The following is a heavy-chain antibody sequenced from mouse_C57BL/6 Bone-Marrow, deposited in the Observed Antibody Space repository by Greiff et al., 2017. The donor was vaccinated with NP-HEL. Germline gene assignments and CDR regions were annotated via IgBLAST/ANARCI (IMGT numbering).Heavy chain of an antibody. CDR1: GFNIKDDY. CDR2: IDPENGDT. CDR3: TTGSNYYYAMDY. V-gene: IGHV14-4*01. J-gene: IGHJ4*01. Sequence: EVKLMESGAELVRPGASVKLSCTASGFNIKDDYMHWVKQRPEQGLEWIGWIDPENGDTEYASKFQGKATITADTSSNTAYLQLSSLTSEDTAVYYCTTGSNYYYAMDYWGQGTSVTVSS. D-gene: IGHD2-5*01.